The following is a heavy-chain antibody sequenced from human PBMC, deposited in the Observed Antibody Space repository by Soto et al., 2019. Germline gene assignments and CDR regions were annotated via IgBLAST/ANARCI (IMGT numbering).Heavy chain of an antibody. V-gene: IGHV1-8*01. CDR3: AGGRLVGMFEDSSGYSLEPTDR. CDR1: GYTFTSYD. Sequence: ASVKVSCTASGYTFTSYDINWVRQAPGQGLEWLGWMDPNSGSTDYAQNFQGRVTMTTDTSKNTAHMELRSLRSDDTAVYYCAGGRLVGMFEDSSGYSLEPTDRWGPGTMVTVSS. J-gene: IGHJ3*01. CDR2: MDPNSGST. D-gene: IGHD3-22*01.